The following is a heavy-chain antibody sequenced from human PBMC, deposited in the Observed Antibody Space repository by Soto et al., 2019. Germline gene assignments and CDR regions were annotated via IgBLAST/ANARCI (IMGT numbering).Heavy chain of an antibody. CDR2: ISSSSSYI. J-gene: IGHJ6*02. CDR1: GFTFSSYS. CDR3: ARDSGIVVVPVDYYYYGMDV. V-gene: IGHV3-21*01. D-gene: IGHD2-2*01. Sequence: GGSLRLSCAASGFTFSSYSMNWVRQAPGKGLEWVSSISSSSSYIYYADSVKGRFTISRDNAKNSLYLQMNSLRAEDTAVYYCARDSGIVVVPVDYYYYGMDVWGQGTTVTV.